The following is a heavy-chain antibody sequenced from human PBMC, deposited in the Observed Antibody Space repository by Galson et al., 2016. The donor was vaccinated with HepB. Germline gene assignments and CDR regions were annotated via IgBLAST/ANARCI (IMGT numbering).Heavy chain of an antibody. Sequence: QSGAEVKEPGESLRISCKGSANTFTNYWINWVRQMPGKGLEWMGRIDPGDSYVIYSPSFQGHVNISVDKSTSTAYLQWSSLKASDSAMYYCARREKYNPDSTVDPWGQGTQVTVSS. CDR3: ARREKYNPDSTVDP. CDR2: IDPGDSYV. V-gene: IGHV5-10-1*01. D-gene: IGHD2/OR15-2a*01. J-gene: IGHJ5*02. CDR1: ANTFTNYW.